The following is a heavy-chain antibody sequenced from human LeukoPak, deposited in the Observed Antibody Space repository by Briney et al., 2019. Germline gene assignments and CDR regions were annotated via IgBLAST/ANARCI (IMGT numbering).Heavy chain of an antibody. CDR1: GGTFSSYA. Sequence: ASVKVSCKASGGTFSSYAISWVRQAPGQGLEWMGGIIPIFGTANYAQKFQGRVTITADESTSTAYMELSSLRSEDTAVYYCARAVLISAGPWYYYYMDVWGKGTTVTVSS. J-gene: IGHJ6*03. V-gene: IGHV1-69*13. D-gene: IGHD6-13*01. CDR2: IIPIFGTA. CDR3: ARAVLISAGPWYYYYMDV.